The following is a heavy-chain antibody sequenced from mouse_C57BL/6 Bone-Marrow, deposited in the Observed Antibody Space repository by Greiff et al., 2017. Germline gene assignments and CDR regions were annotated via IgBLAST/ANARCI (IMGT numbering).Heavy chain of an antibody. CDR2: IGPGSGST. Sequence: QVQLQQSGAELVKPGASVKISCKASGYTFTDYYINWVKQRPGQGLEWIGKIGPGSGSTYYNEKFKGKATLTADKSSSTAYMQLSSLTSEDSAVYFCAREGDDYGSSYRGDYFDYWGQGTTLTVSS. D-gene: IGHD1-1*01. J-gene: IGHJ2*01. CDR3: AREGDDYGSSYRGDYFDY. V-gene: IGHV1-77*01. CDR1: GYTFTDYY.